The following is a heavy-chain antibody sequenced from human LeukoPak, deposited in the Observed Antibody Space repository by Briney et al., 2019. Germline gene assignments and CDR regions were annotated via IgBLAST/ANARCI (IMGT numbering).Heavy chain of an antibody. V-gene: IGHV1-24*01. D-gene: IGHD2-15*01. CDR2: FDPEDGET. J-gene: IGHJ4*02. CDR3: ATDNCSGGSCLFDY. Sequence: ASVKVSCKVSGYTLTELSMHWVRQAPGKGLEWMGGFDPEDGETIYAQKFQGRVTMTEDTSTDTAYMDLSSLRSEDTAVYYCATDNCSGGSCLFDYWGQGTLVTVSS. CDR1: GYTLTELS.